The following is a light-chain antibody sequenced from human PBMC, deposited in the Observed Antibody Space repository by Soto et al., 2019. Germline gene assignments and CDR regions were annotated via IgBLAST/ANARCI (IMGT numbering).Light chain of an antibody. CDR1: QGISNY. CDR2: AAS. V-gene: IGKV1-27*01. Sequence: DIQMTQSPSSLSASVGDRVTITCRASQGISNYLAWYQQKPGKVPKLLIYAASTLQAGVPSRFSGSGSGTVFTLTSCSLQYEDVATYYCLKYSSAPRTYGQGWKVEIK. CDR3: LKYSSAPRT. J-gene: IGKJ1*01.